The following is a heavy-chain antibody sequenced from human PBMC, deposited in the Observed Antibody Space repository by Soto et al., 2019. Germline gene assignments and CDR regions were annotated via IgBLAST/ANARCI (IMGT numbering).Heavy chain of an antibody. CDR2: VYYTETT. V-gene: IGHV4-39*01. Sequence: SETLSLTCSLSGGSINSSDHFWGWIRQTPGKGLEWIGSVYYTETTYYNPSLKSPVTISVETSRNTFSLKVNSVTAADTGIYYCARQRVLSTNMFIKSFDPWGQGTLVTVYS. D-gene: IGHD3-10*02. CDR3: ARQRVLSTNMFIKSFDP. CDR1: GGSINSSDHF. J-gene: IGHJ5*02.